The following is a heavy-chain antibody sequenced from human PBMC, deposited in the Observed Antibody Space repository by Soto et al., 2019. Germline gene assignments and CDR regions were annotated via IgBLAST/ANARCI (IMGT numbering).Heavy chain of an antibody. CDR2: ISGNSKTT. CDR3: ATGLITTPTSFDY. V-gene: IGHV3-48*01. D-gene: IGHD1-1*01. Sequence: VQLVESGGGLVQPGGSLRLSCAASEFTFSSYSMNWVRQAPGKGLEWVSYISGNSKTTSYTDSVKGRFTISRDNAKNSLFLLLNSLRAEDTAVYYCATGLITTPTSFDYWGQGTLVTVSS. CDR1: EFTFSSYS. J-gene: IGHJ4*02.